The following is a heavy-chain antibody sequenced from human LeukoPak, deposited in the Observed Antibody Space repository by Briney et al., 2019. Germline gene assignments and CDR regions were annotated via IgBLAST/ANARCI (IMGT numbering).Heavy chain of an antibody. CDR3: ARAYYYDSSVDAFDI. Sequence: ASVKVSCKASGYTFTSYAMHWVRQAPGQRLEWMGWINAGNGNTKYSQKFQGRVTITRDTSASTTYMELSSLRSEDTAVYYCARAYYYDSSVDAFDIWGQGTMVTVSS. CDR1: GYTFTSYA. J-gene: IGHJ3*02. CDR2: INAGNGNT. D-gene: IGHD3-22*01. V-gene: IGHV1-3*01.